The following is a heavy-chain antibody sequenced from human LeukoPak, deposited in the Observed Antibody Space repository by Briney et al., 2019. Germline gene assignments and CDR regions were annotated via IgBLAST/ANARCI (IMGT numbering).Heavy chain of an antibody. Sequence: SETLSLTCTVSGGSISSSSYYWGWIRQPPGKGLEWIRSIYYSGSTYYSPSLKSRVTISVDTSKNQFSLKLSSVTAADTAVYYCASTVVVAARGTFDIWGQGTMVTVSS. V-gene: IGHV4-39*07. D-gene: IGHD2-15*01. CDR1: GGSISSSSYY. CDR2: IYYSGST. J-gene: IGHJ3*02. CDR3: ASTVVVAARGTFDI.